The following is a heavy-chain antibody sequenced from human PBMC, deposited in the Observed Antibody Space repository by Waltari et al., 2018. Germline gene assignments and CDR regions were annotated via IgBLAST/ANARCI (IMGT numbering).Heavy chain of an antibody. V-gene: IGHV4-34*01. CDR1: GGSFSGYY. J-gene: IGHJ5*02. CDR2: INHSGST. D-gene: IGHD6-13*01. CDR3: ARRAAAYPWGEGTSDWFDP. Sequence: QVQLQQWGAGLLKPSETLSLTCAVYGGSFSGYYWSWIRQPPGKGLEWIGEINHSGSTNSNPSLKSRVTISVDTSKNQFSLKLSSVTAADTAVYYCARRAAAYPWGEGTSDWFDPWGQGTLVTVSS.